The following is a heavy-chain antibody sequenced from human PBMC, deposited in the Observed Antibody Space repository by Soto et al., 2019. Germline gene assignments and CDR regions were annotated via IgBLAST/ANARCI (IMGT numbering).Heavy chain of an antibody. CDR3: ARDQGYYYGSGSPTGWFDP. CDR1: GGSISSYY. V-gene: IGHV4-4*07. CDR2: IYTSGST. D-gene: IGHD3-10*01. J-gene: IGHJ5*02. Sequence: QVQLQESGPGLVKPSETLSLTCTVSGGSISSYYWSWIRQPAGKGLEWIGRIYTSGSTTYNPSLKSRVTLSVDTSKNQFSLKLSSVTAADTAVYYCARDQGYYYGSGSPTGWFDPWGQGTLVTVSS.